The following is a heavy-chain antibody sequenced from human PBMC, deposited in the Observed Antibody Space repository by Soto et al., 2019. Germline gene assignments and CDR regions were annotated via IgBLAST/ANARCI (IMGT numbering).Heavy chain of an antibody. V-gene: IGHV1-18*01. Sequence: ASVTVSCKASGYTFTSYGISWVRQAPGQGLEWMGWISAYNGNTNYAQKLQGRVTMTTDTSTSTAYMELRSLRSDDTAVYYCARRMTTVTTWYFDYWGQGTLVTVSS. D-gene: IGHD4-17*01. CDR3: ARRMTTVTTWYFDY. CDR1: GYTFTSYG. CDR2: ISAYNGNT. J-gene: IGHJ4*02.